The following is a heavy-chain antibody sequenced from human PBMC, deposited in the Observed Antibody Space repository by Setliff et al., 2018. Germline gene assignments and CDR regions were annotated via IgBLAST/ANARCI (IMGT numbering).Heavy chain of an antibody. D-gene: IGHD3-3*01. CDR1: GFTFGDFA. Sequence: GVSLLLSFAASGFTFGDFAMTWVRQAPGKGLEGVSGIGGRGISTYYADSVKGRFIISRDNSENTLYLQMNSLRAEDTAVYYCAEDPRDTYYNFGYWGQGTLVTVSS. CDR3: AEDPRDTYYNFGY. J-gene: IGHJ4*02. V-gene: IGHV3-23*01. CDR2: IGGRGIST.